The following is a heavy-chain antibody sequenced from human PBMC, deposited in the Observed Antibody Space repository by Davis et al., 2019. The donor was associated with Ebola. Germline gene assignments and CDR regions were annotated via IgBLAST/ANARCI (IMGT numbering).Heavy chain of an antibody. D-gene: IGHD2/OR15-2a*01. V-gene: IGHV3-23*01. CDR3: VKDSSNIWFDI. CDR2: FGTVGDT. Sequence: GESLKISCETSGFIFRNYVMSWVRQAPGKGLEWVSTFGTVGDTYYADSVKGRFAMSRDNSRDTLYLQMNSLRVEDSAIYYRVKDSSNIWFDIWGQGTLVTVSS. J-gene: IGHJ3*02. CDR1: GFIFRNYV.